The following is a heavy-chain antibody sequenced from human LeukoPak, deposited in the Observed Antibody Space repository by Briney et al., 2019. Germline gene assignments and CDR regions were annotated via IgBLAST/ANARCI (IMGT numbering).Heavy chain of an antibody. D-gene: IGHD3-3*01. V-gene: IGHV3-23*01. Sequence: GGSLRLSCAAAGFPFSHYAMSWVPQAPGKGLEWVSAISPGGAGTYYADSVKGRFTISRDNSQNTLYLQMNSLRAEDTAIYFFLQAEDGIRDFDFWGQGTLVTVSS. CDR2: ISPGGAGT. CDR1: GFPFSHYA. J-gene: IGHJ4*02. CDR3: LQAEDGIRDFDF.